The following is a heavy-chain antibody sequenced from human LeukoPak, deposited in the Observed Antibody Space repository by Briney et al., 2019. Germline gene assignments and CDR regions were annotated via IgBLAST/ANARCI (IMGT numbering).Heavy chain of an antibody. J-gene: IGHJ5*02. Sequence: SGPMLVNPTQTLTLTCTFSGFSLSTGGVGVGWIRRPPGKALEWLALIYWDDNKRHIPSLKSRLTITKDTSKNQVVLTMTNMDPVDTATYYCAQYSSTYNWFDPWGQGTLVTVSS. CDR2: IYWDDNK. CDR1: GFSLSTGGVG. V-gene: IGHV2-5*02. CDR3: AQYSSTYNWFDP. D-gene: IGHD6-13*01.